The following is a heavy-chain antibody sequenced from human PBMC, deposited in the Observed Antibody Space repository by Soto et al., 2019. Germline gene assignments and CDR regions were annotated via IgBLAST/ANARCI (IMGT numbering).Heavy chain of an antibody. CDR2: VKGDGSDT. Sequence: LRLSCAASGFTFSSYWMHWVRQAPGKGLVWVSRVKGDGSDTTYADSVKGRFTISRDNTKNTLYLQMNSLRPEDTAVYYCARAQWLADDAFDIWGHGTMVTVSS. CDR1: GFTFSSYW. V-gene: IGHV3-74*01. J-gene: IGHJ3*02. CDR3: ARAQWLADDAFDI. D-gene: IGHD6-19*01.